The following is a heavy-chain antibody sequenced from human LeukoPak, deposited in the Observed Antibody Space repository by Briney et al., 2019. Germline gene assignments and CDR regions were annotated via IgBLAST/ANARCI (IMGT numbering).Heavy chain of an antibody. CDR2: IYSGGNT. V-gene: IGHV3-53*01. J-gene: IGHJ4*02. CDR1: GFTVGSTY. Sequence: PGGSLRLSCAASGFTVGSTYMSWVRQAPGKGLEWVSVIYSGGNTYYADSVKGRFTISRDNPKNAVYLQMSSLRAEDTAVFYCARSLDYWGQGTLVTVSS. CDR3: ARSLDY.